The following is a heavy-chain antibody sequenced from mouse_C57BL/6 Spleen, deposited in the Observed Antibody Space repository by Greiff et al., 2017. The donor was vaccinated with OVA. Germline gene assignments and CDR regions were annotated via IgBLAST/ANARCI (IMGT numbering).Heavy chain of an antibody. CDR3: ARFYGSSYDYAMDY. D-gene: IGHD1-1*01. Sequence: QVQLQQPGAELVKPGASVKLSCKASGYTFTSYWMHWVKQRPGRGLEWIGRIDPNSGGTKYNEKLKSKATLTVDKPSSTAYMQLSSLTSEDSAVYYCARFYGSSYDYAMDYWGQGTSVTVSS. V-gene: IGHV1-72*01. CDR2: IDPNSGGT. CDR1: GYTFTSYW. J-gene: IGHJ4*01.